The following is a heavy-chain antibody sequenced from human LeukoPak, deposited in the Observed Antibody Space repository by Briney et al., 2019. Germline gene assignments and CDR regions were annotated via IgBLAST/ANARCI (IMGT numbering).Heavy chain of an antibody. Sequence: PGGSLRLSCAASGFTFSSYGMHWVRQAPGKGLGWVAFIRYDGSNKYYADSVKGRFTISRDNSKNTLYLQMNSLRAEDAAVYYCAKAGLLKYDILVWGQGTLVTVSS. J-gene: IGHJ4*02. V-gene: IGHV3-30*02. CDR2: IRYDGSNK. CDR3: AKAGLLKYDILV. D-gene: IGHD3-9*01. CDR1: GFTFSSYG.